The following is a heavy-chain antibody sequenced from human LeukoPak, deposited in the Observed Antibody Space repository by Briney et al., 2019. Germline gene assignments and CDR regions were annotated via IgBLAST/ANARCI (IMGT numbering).Heavy chain of an antibody. D-gene: IGHD3-22*01. J-gene: IGHJ4*02. Sequence: GGSLRLSCAASGFTVSSNYMSWVRQAPGKGLEWVSVIYSGGSTYYADSVKGRFTISRDNSKNTLYLQMNSLRAEDTAVYYCAREASYYDSSRDYWGQGTLVTASS. CDR2: IYSGGST. CDR1: GFTVSSNY. V-gene: IGHV3-53*01. CDR3: AREASYYDSSRDY.